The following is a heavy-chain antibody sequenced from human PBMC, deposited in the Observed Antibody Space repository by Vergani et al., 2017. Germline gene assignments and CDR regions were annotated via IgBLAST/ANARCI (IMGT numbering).Heavy chain of an antibody. CDR2: IYYSGST. CDR1: VGSISSYY. CDR3: ARDRRRIAAAGTWYNWFDP. V-gene: IGHV4-59*01. D-gene: IGHD6-13*01. J-gene: IGHJ5*02. Sequence: QVQLQESGPGLVKPSETLSLTCTVSVGSISSYYWSWIRQPPGKGLEWIGYIYYSGSTNYNPSLKSRVTISVDTSKNQFSLKLSSVTAADTAVYYCARDRRRIAAAGTWYNWFDPWGQGTLVTVSS.